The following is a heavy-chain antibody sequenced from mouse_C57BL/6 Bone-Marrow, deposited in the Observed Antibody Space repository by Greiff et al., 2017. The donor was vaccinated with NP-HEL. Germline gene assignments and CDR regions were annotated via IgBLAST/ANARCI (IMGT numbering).Heavy chain of an antibody. CDR2: IWRGGST. D-gene: IGHD2-4*01. V-gene: IGHV2-5*01. Sequence: QVQLMQSGRGLVQPSQSLSITCTVSGFSLTNYGVHWVRQSPGKGLEWLGLIWRGGSTVYNAAFMSRLSITKDNSKSQVFYKMNSLQADDTAIYCCAKKRGLRRDWYFDVWGTGTTVTVSS. CDR1: GFSLTNYG. J-gene: IGHJ1*03. CDR3: AKKRGLRRDWYFDV.